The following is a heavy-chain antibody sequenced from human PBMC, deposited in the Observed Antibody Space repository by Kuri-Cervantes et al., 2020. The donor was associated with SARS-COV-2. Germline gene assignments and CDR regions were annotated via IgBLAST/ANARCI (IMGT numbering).Heavy chain of an antibody. Sequence: GESLKISCAASGFTFSSYWMSWVRQAPGKGLEWVANIKQDGSEKYYVDSVKGRFTISRDNAKNSLYLQMNSLRAEDTAVYYCVRSYDFYGMDVWGQGTTVTVSS. V-gene: IGHV3-7*01. CDR3: VRSYDFYGMDV. CDR1: GFTFSSYW. CDR2: IKQDGSEK. D-gene: IGHD3-3*01. J-gene: IGHJ6*02.